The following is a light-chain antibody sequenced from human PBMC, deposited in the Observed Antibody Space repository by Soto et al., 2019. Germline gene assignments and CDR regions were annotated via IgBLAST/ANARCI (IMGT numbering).Light chain of an antibody. CDR3: QQRHMWPIT. J-gene: IGKJ5*01. V-gene: IGKV3-11*01. Sequence: EVVLTQSPATMSLYPGEGATLSCRASQSVSTYLAWYQQKPGQAPRLLIFEASKRATGIPDRISGSGSGTDFTLTISSLEPEDFAVYYCQQRHMWPITFGQGTRLEIK. CDR2: EAS. CDR1: QSVSTY.